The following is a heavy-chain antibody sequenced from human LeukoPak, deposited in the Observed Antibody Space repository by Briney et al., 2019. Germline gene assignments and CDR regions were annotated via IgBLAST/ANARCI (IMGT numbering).Heavy chain of an antibody. D-gene: IGHD1-26*01. CDR3: ARQGRGQSGSYDY. CDR1: GGSISSYY. J-gene: IGHJ4*02. V-gene: IGHV4-59*08. CDR2: IYYSGST. Sequence: SETLSLTCTVSGGSISSYYWSWIRQPPGKGLKWIGYIYYSGSTNDNPSLKSRVTISVDTSKNQFSLKLSSVTAADTAVYYCARQGRGQSGSYDYWGQGTLVTVSS.